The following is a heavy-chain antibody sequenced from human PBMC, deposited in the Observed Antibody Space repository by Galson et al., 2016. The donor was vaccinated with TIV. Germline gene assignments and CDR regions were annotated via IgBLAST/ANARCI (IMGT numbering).Heavy chain of an antibody. Sequence: TLSLTCAVSGYSISGGYYWGWIRQPPGKGLEWIGTIYHDGSTYYSPSLKSRVTMSVDTSNNHFSLNLSSVTAADTALYYCARTVGDDAFDFWGQGTLVSVSS. V-gene: IGHV4-38-2*01. J-gene: IGHJ3*01. CDR2: IYHDGST. CDR1: GYSISGGYY. CDR3: ARTVGDDAFDF. D-gene: IGHD3-16*01.